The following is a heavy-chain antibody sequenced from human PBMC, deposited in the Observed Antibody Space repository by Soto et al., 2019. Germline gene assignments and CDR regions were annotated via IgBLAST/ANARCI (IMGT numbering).Heavy chain of an antibody. Sequence: QVQLVQSGAEVKKPGSSVKVSCKASGGTFGSYAITWVRRAPGQGLEWLGGIIPILNSPAYAQKFQARVVITADEVTNTPYVELTSLRFDDTAVYYCAGEAPYGTSAPCPNSYDRDVWGQGTTVPVAS. CDR3: AGEAPYGTSAPCPNSYDRDV. D-gene: IGHD2-2*01. J-gene: IGHJ6*02. CDR1: GGTFGSYA. CDR2: IIPILNSP. V-gene: IGHV1-69*01.